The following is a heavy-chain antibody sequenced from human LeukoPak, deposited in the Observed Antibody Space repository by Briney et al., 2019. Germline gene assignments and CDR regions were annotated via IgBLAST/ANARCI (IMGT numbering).Heavy chain of an antibody. CDR1: GGSFSGYY. CDR2: INHSGST. Sequence: PSETLSLTCAVYGGSFSGYYWSWIRQPPGKGLEWIGEINHSGSTNYNPSLKSRVTISVDTSMKQFSLKLSSVTAADTAVYYCARGVRIAVADPHLDYWGQGTLVTVSA. D-gene: IGHD6-19*01. CDR3: ARGVRIAVADPHLDY. J-gene: IGHJ4*02. V-gene: IGHV4-34*01.